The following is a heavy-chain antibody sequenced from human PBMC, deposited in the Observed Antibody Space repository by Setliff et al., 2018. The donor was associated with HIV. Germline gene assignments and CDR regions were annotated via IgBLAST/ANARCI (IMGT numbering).Heavy chain of an antibody. Sequence: PGGSLRLSCAASEIRFRNYGMHWVRQAPGKGLEWVAFIRFDGSNRYSGDSVKGRFTISRDKSKNTLYLQMNSLRAEDTAVYYCAKDKGQKYADYYMDVWGKGTTVTVSS. J-gene: IGHJ6*03. CDR1: EIRFRNYG. CDR2: IRFDGSNR. D-gene: IGHD3-10*01. V-gene: IGHV3-30*02. CDR3: AKDKGQKYADYYMDV.